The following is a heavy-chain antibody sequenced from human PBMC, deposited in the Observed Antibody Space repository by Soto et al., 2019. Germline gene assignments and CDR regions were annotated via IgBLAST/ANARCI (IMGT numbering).Heavy chain of an antibody. D-gene: IGHD2-15*01. Sequence: ASVKVSCKASGYTFTSYYMHWVRQAPGQGLEWMGIINPSGGSTSYAQKFQGRVTMTRDTSTSTVYMELSSLRSEDTAVYYCATTLRGGWYYYYGMDVWGQGTTVTVSS. CDR1: GYTFTSYY. J-gene: IGHJ6*02. CDR3: ATTLRGGWYYYYGMDV. V-gene: IGHV1-46*01. CDR2: INPSGGST.